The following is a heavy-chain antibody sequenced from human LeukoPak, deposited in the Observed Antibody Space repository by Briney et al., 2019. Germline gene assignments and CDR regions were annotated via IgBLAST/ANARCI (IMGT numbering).Heavy chain of an antibody. Sequence: PSETLSLTCTVSGGSISSYYWSWIRQPAGKGLEWIGRIYTSGSTNYNPSLKSRVTMSVDTSKNQFSLKLSSVTAADTAVYYCARDRGGRYGSGSYDPYYFDYWGQGTLVTVSS. CDR3: ARDRGGRYGSGSYDPYYFDY. CDR1: GGSISSYY. D-gene: IGHD3-10*01. V-gene: IGHV4-4*07. CDR2: IYTSGST. J-gene: IGHJ4*02.